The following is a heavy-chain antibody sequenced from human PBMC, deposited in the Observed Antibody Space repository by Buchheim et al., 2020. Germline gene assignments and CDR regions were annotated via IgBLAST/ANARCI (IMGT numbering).Heavy chain of an antibody. D-gene: IGHD6-13*01. V-gene: IGHV1-8*02. J-gene: IGHJ6*02. CDR2: MNPNSGNT. CDR1: GYTFTSYY. CDR3: AASSSWLNTYYYYGMDV. Sequence: QVQLVQSGAEVKKPGASVKVSCKASGYTFTSYYMHWVRQAPGQGLEWMGWMNPNSGNTGYAQKFQGRVTMTRNTSISTAYMELSSLRSEDTAVYYCAASSSWLNTYYYYGMDVWGQGTT.